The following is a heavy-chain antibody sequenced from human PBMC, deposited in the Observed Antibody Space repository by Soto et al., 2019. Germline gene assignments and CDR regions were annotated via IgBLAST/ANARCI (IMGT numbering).Heavy chain of an antibody. V-gene: IGHV3-30*18. CDR1: GFTFSSYG. J-gene: IGHJ4*02. CDR3: AKGGYSGYDYGDY. D-gene: IGHD5-12*01. Sequence: QVQLVESGGGVVQPGRSLRLSCAASGFTFSSYGMHWVRQAPGKGLEWVGVISYDGSNKYYADSVKGRFSISRDNSRNTLYLQMNSLRAEATAVYYCAKGGYSGYDYGDYWGQGTLVTVSS. CDR2: ISYDGSNK.